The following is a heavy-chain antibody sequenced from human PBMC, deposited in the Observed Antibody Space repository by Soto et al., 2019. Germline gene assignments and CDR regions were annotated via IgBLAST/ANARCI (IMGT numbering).Heavy chain of an antibody. J-gene: IGHJ6*02. CDR2: IIPIFGTA. D-gene: IGHD2-8*01. V-gene: IGHV1-69*13. CDR1: GGTFSSYA. Sequence: SLKVSCKASGGTFSSYAISWVRQAPGQGLEWMGGIIPIFGTANYAQKFQGRVTITADESTSTAYMELSSLRSEDTAVYYCARVGLYCTNGVCPYYGMDVWGQGTTVTV. CDR3: ARVGLYCTNGVCPYYGMDV.